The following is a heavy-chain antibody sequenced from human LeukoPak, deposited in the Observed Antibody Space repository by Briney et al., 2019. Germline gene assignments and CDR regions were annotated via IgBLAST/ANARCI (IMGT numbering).Heavy chain of an antibody. J-gene: IGHJ4*02. V-gene: IGHV4-59*11. CDR2: IYYSGST. D-gene: IGHD2-21*02. CDR1: GGSISSHY. CDR3: ARVYCGGDCYWRGSYFDY. Sequence: SETLSLTCTVSGGSISSHYWSWIRQPPGKGLEWIGYIYYSGSTNYSPSLKSRVTISVDTSKNQFSLKLSSVTAADTAVYYCARVYCGGDCYWRGSYFDYWGQGTLVTVSS.